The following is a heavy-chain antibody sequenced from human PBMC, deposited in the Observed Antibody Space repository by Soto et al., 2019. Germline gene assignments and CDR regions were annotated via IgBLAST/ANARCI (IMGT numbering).Heavy chain of an antibody. CDR3: ARDPHLVVPAAIGNWFDP. V-gene: IGHV1-69*06. CDR1: GGTFSSYA. D-gene: IGHD2-2*02. J-gene: IGHJ5*02. CDR2: IIPIFGTA. Sequence: SVKVSCKASGGTFSSYAISWVRQAPGQGLEWMGGIIPIFGTANYAQKFQGRVTITADKSTSSAYMELSSLRSEDTAVYYCARDPHLVVPAAIGNWFDPLGQGTLVTVSS.